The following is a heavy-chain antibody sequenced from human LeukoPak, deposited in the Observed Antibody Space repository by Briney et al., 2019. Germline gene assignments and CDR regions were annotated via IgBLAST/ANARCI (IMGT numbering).Heavy chain of an antibody. Sequence: PSETLSLTCTVSGGSISSYYWSWIRQPPGKGLEWIGYIYYSGSTNYNPSLKSRVTISVDTSKNQFSLKLSSVTAADTAVYYCARSLDRSVAIGYYYCGMDVWGQGTTVTVSS. J-gene: IGHJ6*02. D-gene: IGHD2-21*01. CDR2: IYYSGST. CDR1: GGSISSYY. CDR3: ARSLDRSVAIGYYYCGMDV. V-gene: IGHV4-59*01.